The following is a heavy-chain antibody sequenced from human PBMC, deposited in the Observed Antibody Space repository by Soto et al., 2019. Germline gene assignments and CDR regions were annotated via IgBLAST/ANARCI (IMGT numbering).Heavy chain of an antibody. CDR1: GFTFDDYA. CDR2: ISWNSGSI. D-gene: IGHD2-15*01. CDR3: AKDRHPDSLYTFDI. V-gene: IGHV3-9*01. J-gene: IGHJ3*02. Sequence: EVQLVESGGGLVQPGRSLRLSCAASGFTFDDYAMHWVRQAPGKGLEWVSGISWNSGSIGYADSVKGRFTISRDNAKNSLYLQMNSLRAEDTALYYCAKDRHPDSLYTFDIWGQGTMVTVSS.